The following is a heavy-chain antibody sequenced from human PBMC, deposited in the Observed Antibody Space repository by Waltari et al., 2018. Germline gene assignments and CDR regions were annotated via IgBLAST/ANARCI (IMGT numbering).Heavy chain of an antibody. CDR1: GFTFSSDD. CDR2: ITNSGGST. V-gene: IGHV3-23*01. Sequence: EVQLLESGGGLVQPGGSLRLSCAASGFTFSSDDMNWVRQAPGKGQEWVSYITNSGGSTYHADSVKGRFTISRDNSKNMLYLQMNSLRAEDTAVYYCARRPCRDGNCYMDHWGQGTLVTVSS. J-gene: IGHJ4*02. CDR3: ARRPCRDGNCYMDH. D-gene: IGHD2-15*01.